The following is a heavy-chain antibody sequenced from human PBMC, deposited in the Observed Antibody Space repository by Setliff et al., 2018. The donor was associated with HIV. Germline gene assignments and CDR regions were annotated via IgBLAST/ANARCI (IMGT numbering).Heavy chain of an antibody. D-gene: IGHD3-3*01. Sequence: GGSLRLSCAASGFTSSHYSMIWVRQGPGKGLEWVSSVSSSSSYIYYADSVKGRFTISRDNAKNSLSLQMNSLRAEDTAVYYCARDRGDSYYDFWSNYAHFDYWGQGTLVTVS. CDR2: VSSSSSYI. CDR3: ARDRGDSYYDFWSNYAHFDY. J-gene: IGHJ4*02. CDR1: GFTSSHYS. V-gene: IGHV3-21*01.